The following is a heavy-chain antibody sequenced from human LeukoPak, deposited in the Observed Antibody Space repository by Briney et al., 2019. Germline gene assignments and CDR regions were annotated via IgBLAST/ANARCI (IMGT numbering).Heavy chain of an antibody. V-gene: IGHV4-61*02. D-gene: IGHD6-13*01. CDR2: IYTSGST. CDR1: GGSISSGSYY. Sequence: SETLSLTCTVSGGSISSGSYYWSWIRQPAGKGLEWIGRIYTSGSTNYNPSLKSRVTMSVDTSKNQFSLKLSSVTAADTAVYYCARDRAAAGTTPFDYWGQGTLVTVSS. CDR3: ARDRAAAGTTPFDY. J-gene: IGHJ4*02.